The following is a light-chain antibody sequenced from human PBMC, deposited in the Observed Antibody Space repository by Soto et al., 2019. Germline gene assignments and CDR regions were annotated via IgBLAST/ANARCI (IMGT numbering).Light chain of an antibody. CDR2: GAS. CDR3: QQYGSSGT. J-gene: IGKJ1*01. CDR1: QDINNY. Sequence: DAQMTQSPCALSASIGGGCTSTCQASQDINNYLNWYEQKPGKAPKLLIYGASNRATGIPDRFSGSGSGTDFTLTISRLEPEDFAVYYCQQYGSSGTFGQGTKVDIK. V-gene: IGKV1-33*01.